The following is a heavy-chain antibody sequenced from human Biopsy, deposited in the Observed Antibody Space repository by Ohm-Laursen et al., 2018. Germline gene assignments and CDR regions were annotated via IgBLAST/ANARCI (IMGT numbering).Heavy chain of an antibody. J-gene: IGHJ5*02. CDR3: ARTPRDSFWSGSYKRGLWFDP. CDR2: VYNGGIT. CDR1: GGSIISYY. D-gene: IGHD3-3*01. Sequence: SDTLSLTCRVSGGSIISYYWTWIRQPPRKGLEWIGHVYNGGITNYNPSLKSRVTISKDTSKNQFSLQVNSVTAADTAVYYCARTPRDSFWSGSYKRGLWFDPWGQGTLVIVSS. V-gene: IGHV4-59*07.